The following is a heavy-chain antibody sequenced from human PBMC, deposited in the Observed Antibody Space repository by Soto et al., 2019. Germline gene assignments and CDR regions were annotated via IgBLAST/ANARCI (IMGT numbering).Heavy chain of an antibody. D-gene: IGHD5-12*01. V-gene: IGHV1-69*13. J-gene: IGHJ6*02. CDR3: ARGGYDLGQLAYYYGMDV. CDR2: IIPIFGTA. Sequence: ASVKVSCKASGGTFSSYAISWVRQAPGQGLEWMGGIIPIFGTANYAQKFQGRVTITADESTSTAYMELSSLRSEDTAVYYCARGGYDLGQLAYYYGMDVWGQGTTVTVSS. CDR1: GGTFSSYA.